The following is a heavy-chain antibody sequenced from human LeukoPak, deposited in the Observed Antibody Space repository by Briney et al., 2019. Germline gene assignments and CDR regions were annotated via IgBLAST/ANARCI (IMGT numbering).Heavy chain of an antibody. Sequence: GGSLRLSCAASGFPFSSYSMTWVRQAPGKGLEWVSSISSSSSYIYYADSVKGRFTISRDNAKNSLYLQMNSLRAEDTAVYYCASGYSGYDLDYWGQGTLVTVSS. CDR2: ISSSSSYI. J-gene: IGHJ4*02. D-gene: IGHD5-12*01. V-gene: IGHV3-21*01. CDR3: ASGYSGYDLDY. CDR1: GFPFSSYS.